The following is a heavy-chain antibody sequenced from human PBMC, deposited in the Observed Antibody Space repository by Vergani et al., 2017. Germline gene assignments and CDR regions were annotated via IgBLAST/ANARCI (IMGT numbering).Heavy chain of an antibody. CDR3: ARGYSYGYPNYYGMDV. CDR1: GDSVSSNSVA. CDR2: TYYRSKWYN. D-gene: IGHD5-18*01. J-gene: IGHJ6*02. Sequence: QVQLQQSGPGLVKPSQTLSLTCAISGDSVSSNSVAWNRLRQSPSRGLEWLGRTYYRSKWYNDYAVSVKNRITINPDTSKNQFSLQLNSVTPEDTAVYYWARGYSYGYPNYYGMDVWGQGTTVTVSS. V-gene: IGHV6-1*01.